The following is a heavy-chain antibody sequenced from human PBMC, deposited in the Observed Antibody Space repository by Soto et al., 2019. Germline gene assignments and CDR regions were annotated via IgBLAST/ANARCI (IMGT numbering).Heavy chain of an antibody. V-gene: IGHV6-1*01. Sequence: PSRTLSLTCATSGDSVSSNSAGWNWVRQTPSRGLEWLGRTYYKSKWFNNYAVSVKSRITINPDTSQNQFSLQLDSVTPEDTAVYYCARGSWDDVSGHYYMDVWGKGTTVTVSS. D-gene: IGHD5-12*01. CDR1: GDSVSSNSAG. J-gene: IGHJ6*03. CDR2: TYYKSKWFN. CDR3: ARGSWDDVSGHYYMDV.